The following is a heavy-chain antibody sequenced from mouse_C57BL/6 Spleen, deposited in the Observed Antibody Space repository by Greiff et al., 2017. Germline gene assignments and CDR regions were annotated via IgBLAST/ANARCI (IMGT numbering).Heavy chain of an antibody. J-gene: IGHJ3*01. V-gene: IGHV5-16*01. CDR1: GFTFSDYY. Sequence: EVNLVESEGGLVQPGSSMKLSCTASGFTFSDYYMAWVRQVPEKGLEWVANINYDGSSTYYLDSLKSRFIISRDNAKNILYLQMSSLKSEDTATYYCARVYYDYPGWFAYWGQGTLVTVSA. CDR3: ARVYYDYPGWFAY. CDR2: INYDGSST. D-gene: IGHD2-4*01.